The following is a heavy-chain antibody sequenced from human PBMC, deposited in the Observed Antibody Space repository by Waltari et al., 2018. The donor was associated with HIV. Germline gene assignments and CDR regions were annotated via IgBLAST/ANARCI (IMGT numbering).Heavy chain of an antibody. D-gene: IGHD3-16*01. CDR1: AFNFGSYG. V-gene: IGHV3-30*18. CDR3: AKEETRVFSSTWYYYYYGMDV. J-gene: IGHJ6*02. Sequence: QVQLVESGGGVVQPGRSLRLSCAASAFNFGSYGMHRVRQAPGQGLEWVAVISYDGSNKYYADSVKGRFTISRDNSKNMLHLQMNSLRAEDTAVYYCAKEETRVFSSTWYYYYYGMDVWGQGTTVTVSS. CDR2: ISYDGSNK.